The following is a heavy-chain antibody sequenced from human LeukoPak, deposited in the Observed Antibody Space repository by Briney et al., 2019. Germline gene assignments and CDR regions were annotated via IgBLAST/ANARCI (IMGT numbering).Heavy chain of an antibody. J-gene: IGHJ4*02. CDR3: ARGWAFDY. V-gene: IGHV1-69*05. D-gene: IGHD3-16*01. CDR2: IIPIFGTA. CDR1: GGTFSSYA. Sequence: SVKVSCKASGGTFSSYAISWVRQAPGQGLEWMGGIIPIFGTANYAQKLQGRVTMTTDTSTSTAYMELRSLRSDDTAVYYCARGWAFDYWGQGTLVTVSS.